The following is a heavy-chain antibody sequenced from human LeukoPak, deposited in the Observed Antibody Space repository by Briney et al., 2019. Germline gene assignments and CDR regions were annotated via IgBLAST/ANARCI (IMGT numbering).Heavy chain of an antibody. CDR1: GDTFSSNSAA. D-gene: IGHD1-14*01. CDR2: TYYRYKWYN. V-gene: IGHV6-1*01. Sequence: SQTLSLTCAISGDTFSSNSAAWNWIRQSPSRGLEWLVRTYYRYKWYNDYAVSVKSRITINPDTSKNQFSLQLNSVTPEDTAVYYCAREGYNRNWFDHWGQGTLVTVSS. CDR3: AREGYNRNWFDH. J-gene: IGHJ5*02.